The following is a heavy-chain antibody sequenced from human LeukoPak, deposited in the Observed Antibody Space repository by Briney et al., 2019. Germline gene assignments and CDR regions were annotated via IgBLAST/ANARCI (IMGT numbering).Heavy chain of an antibody. V-gene: IGHV3-15*01. D-gene: IGHD3-10*01. CDR1: GFTFSSYG. J-gene: IGHJ4*02. CDR2: IKSKTDGGTT. Sequence: GRSLRLSCAASGFTFSSYGMHWVRQAPGKGLEWVGRIKSKTDGGTTDYAAPVKGRFTISRDDSKNTLYLQMNSLKTEDTAVYYCTTDQGTWFGEGYFDYWGQGTLVTVSS. CDR3: TTDQGTWFGEGYFDY.